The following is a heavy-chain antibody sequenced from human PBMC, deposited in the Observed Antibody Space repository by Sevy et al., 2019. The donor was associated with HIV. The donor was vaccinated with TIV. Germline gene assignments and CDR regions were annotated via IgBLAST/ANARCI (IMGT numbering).Heavy chain of an antibody. J-gene: IGHJ5*02. CDR1: RFSFNGYG. CDR2: IRYDGSNK. V-gene: IGHV3-30*02. CDR3: ARGTPAFCTGGICFNWFDP. D-gene: IGHD2-8*02. Sequence: GGFLRLSCAASRFSFNGYGMHWVRQAPGKGLEWVAFIRYDGSNKYYADSVKGRFTISRDDSKNTLYLQMNSLRAEDTAPYYCARGTPAFCTGGICFNWFDPWGQGTLVSVSS.